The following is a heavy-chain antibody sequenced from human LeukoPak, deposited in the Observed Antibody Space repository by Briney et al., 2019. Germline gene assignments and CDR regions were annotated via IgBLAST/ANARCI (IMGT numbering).Heavy chain of an antibody. CDR2: IWYDGSNK. Sequence: QPGRSLRLSCAASGFTFSSYGMHWLRQAPGKGREWVAVIWYDGSNKYYADSVKGRFTISRDNSKNTLYLQMNSLRAEDTAVYYCAREGFGELSPRPLDYWGQGALVTVSS. D-gene: IGHD3-10*01. J-gene: IGHJ4*02. CDR3: AREGFGELSPRPLDY. V-gene: IGHV3-33*01. CDR1: GFTFSSYG.